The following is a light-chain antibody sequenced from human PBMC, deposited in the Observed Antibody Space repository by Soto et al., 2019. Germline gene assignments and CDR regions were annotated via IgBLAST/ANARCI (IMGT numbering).Light chain of an antibody. CDR3: SSYTSRSTYV. Sequence: QSALTQPASVSESPGQSIAISCTGTSSDIGYYNYVSWYQQHAGKAPKLLIFDVNNRPSGISDRFSGSKSGNRASLTISGLQAEDEADYYCSSYTSRSTYVFGSGTKVTVL. V-gene: IGLV2-14*03. J-gene: IGLJ1*01. CDR1: SSDIGYYNY. CDR2: DVN.